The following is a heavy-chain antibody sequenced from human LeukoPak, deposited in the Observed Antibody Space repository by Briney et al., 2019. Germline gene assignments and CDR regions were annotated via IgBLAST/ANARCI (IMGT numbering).Heavy chain of an antibody. CDR1: GFTFSSYA. Sequence: GGCLRLSCAASGFTFSSYAMSWVRQAPGKGLEWVSLIYSGGPTSYADSVKGRFTISRDSTKNTLYLQMNSLRAEDTAVYYCATVVGASPDYFDYWGQGTLVTVSS. CDR2: IYSGGPT. D-gene: IGHD3-10*01. CDR3: ATVVGASPDYFDY. J-gene: IGHJ4*02. V-gene: IGHV3-23*03.